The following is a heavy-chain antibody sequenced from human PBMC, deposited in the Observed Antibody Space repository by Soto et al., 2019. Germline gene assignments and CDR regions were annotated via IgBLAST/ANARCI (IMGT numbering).Heavy chain of an antibody. Sequence: SVKVSCKASGFTFTSSAMQWVRQARGQRLEWIGWIVVGSGNTNYAQKFQERVTITRDMSTSTAYMELSSLRSEDTAVYYCAASTYSSKLGGPYYYYYYMDVWGKGTTVTVSS. CDR3: AASTYSSKLGGPYYYYYYMDV. V-gene: IGHV1-58*02. J-gene: IGHJ6*03. CDR1: GFTFTSSA. CDR2: IVVGSGNT. D-gene: IGHD7-27*01.